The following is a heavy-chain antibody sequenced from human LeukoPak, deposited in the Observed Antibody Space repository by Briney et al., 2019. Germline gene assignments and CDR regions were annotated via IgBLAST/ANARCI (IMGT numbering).Heavy chain of an antibody. Sequence: SETLSLACTVSGGSISSYYWSWIRQPAGKGLEWIGRIYTSGSTNYNPSLQSRVTMSVDTSKNQFSLKLSSVTAADTAVYYCARVGNIVVGDYYYMDVWGKGTTVTVSS. CDR1: GGSISSYY. V-gene: IGHV4-4*07. CDR2: IYTSGST. J-gene: IGHJ6*03. CDR3: ARVGNIVVGDYYYMDV. D-gene: IGHD2-2*01.